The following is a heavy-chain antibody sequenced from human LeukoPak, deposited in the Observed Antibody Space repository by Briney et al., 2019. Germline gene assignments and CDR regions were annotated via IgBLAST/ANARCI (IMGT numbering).Heavy chain of an antibody. V-gene: IGHV3-53*01. D-gene: IGHD5-18*01. J-gene: IGHJ4*02. Sequence: GGSLRLASAPAGFTVSTNYMSWVRHAPEEGLEWVSLVYSGGSTYYADSVKGRFTISRDNFKNTLYLQMSSLRAEDTAVYYCGRGDGTSYGLAYWGQGTLVTVSS. CDR1: GFTVSTNY. CDR2: VYSGGST. CDR3: GRGDGTSYGLAY.